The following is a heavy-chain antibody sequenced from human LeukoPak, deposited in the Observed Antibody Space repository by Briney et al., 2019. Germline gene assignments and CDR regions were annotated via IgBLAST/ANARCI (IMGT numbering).Heavy chain of an antibody. CDR1: GGTFSSYA. Sequence: SVKVSCKASGGTFSSYAISWVRQAPGQGLEWMGGIIPIFGTANYAQKFQGRVTITADESTSTAYMELSSLRSEDTAVYYCARDPRLGYCSSTSCYERWFDPWGQGTLVTVSS. CDR2: IIPIFGTA. J-gene: IGHJ5*02. D-gene: IGHD2-2*01. V-gene: IGHV1-69*01. CDR3: ARDPRLGYCSSTSCYERWFDP.